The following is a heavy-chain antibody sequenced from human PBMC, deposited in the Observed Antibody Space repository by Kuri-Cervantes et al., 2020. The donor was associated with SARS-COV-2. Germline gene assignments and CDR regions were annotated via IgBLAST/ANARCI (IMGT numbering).Heavy chain of an antibody. CDR3: ARDAGGGPSGWFGELLSYYGMDV. D-gene: IGHD3-10*01. CDR2: IKQDGSEK. J-gene: IGHJ6*02. V-gene: IGHV3-7*01. CDR1: GFTYSSYW. Sequence: GGSLRLSCAASGFTYSSYWMSWVRQAPGKGLEWVANIKQDGSEKYYVDSVKGRFTISRDNSKNTLYLQMNSLRAEDTAVYYCARDAGGGPSGWFGELLSYYGMDVWGQGTTVTVSS.